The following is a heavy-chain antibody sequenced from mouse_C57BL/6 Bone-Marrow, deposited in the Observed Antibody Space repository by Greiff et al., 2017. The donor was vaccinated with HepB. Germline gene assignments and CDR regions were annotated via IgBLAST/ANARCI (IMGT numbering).Heavy chain of an antibody. CDR2: ILPGSGST. J-gene: IGHJ3*01. CDR3: ARTKFNSCYYYGFAY. D-gene: IGHD1-1*01. CDR1: GYTFTGYW. V-gene: IGHV1-9*01. Sequence: VHLVESGAELMKPGASVKLSCKATGYTFTGYWIEWVKQRPGHGLEWIGEILPGSGSTNYNEKFKGKATFTADTSSNTAYMQISSLTTEDSAIYYCARTKFNSCYYYGFAYWGQGTLVTVSA.